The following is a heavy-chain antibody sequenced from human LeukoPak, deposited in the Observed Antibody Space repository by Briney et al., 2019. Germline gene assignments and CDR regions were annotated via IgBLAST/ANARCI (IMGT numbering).Heavy chain of an antibody. D-gene: IGHD6-13*01. CDR3: ARDSSSWAGSDY. V-gene: IGHV4-61*02. Sequence: SETLSLTWTVSGGSISSGSYYWSWIRQPAGKGLEWIGRIYTSGSTNYNPSLKSRVTISVDTSKNQFSLKLSSVTAADTAVYYCARDSSSWAGSDYWGQGTLVTVSS. J-gene: IGHJ4*02. CDR2: IYTSGST. CDR1: GGSISSGSYY.